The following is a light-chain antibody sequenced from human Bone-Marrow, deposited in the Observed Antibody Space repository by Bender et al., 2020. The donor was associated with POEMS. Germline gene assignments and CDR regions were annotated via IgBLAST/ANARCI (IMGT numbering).Light chain of an antibody. CDR3: CSYAGDSTFV. CDR1: SNDVGNYDL. V-gene: IGLV2-23*02. CDR2: GVN. J-gene: IGLJ1*01. Sequence: QSALTQPASVSGSPGQPITISCTGTSNDVGNYDLVSWYHQHPGKDPKVIIYGVNKRPSGVSNRFSASKSGNTASLTISGLQPEDEAVYYCCSYAGDSTFVFGTGTKVSVL.